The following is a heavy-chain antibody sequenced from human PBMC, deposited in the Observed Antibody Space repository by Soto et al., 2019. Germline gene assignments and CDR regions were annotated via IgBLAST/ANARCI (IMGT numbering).Heavy chain of an antibody. CDR3: AKEPWGAVAGYYYGMDV. Sequence: EVQLLESGGGLVQPGGSLRLSCAASGFTFSSYAMSWVRQAPGKGLEWVSAISGSGGSTYYADSVKGRFTISRDNSKNTLYLQMNSLRAEDTAVYYCAKEPWGAVAGYYYGMDVWGQGTTVTVSS. V-gene: IGHV3-23*01. D-gene: IGHD6-19*01. J-gene: IGHJ6*02. CDR1: GFTFSSYA. CDR2: ISGSGGST.